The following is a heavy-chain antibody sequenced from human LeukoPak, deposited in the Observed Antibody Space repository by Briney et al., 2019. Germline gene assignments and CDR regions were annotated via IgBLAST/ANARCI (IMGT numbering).Heavy chain of an antibody. CDR3: AREGGSNAFDI. CDR1: GYSISSGYY. D-gene: IGHD3-16*01. V-gene: IGHV4-38-2*02. Sequence: SETLSLTYTVSGYSISSGYYWGWIRQPPGKGLEWIGSIYHSGSTYYNPSLKSRVTISVDTSKNQFSLKLSSVTAADTAVYYCAREGGSNAFDIWGQGTMVTVSS. CDR2: IYHSGST. J-gene: IGHJ3*02.